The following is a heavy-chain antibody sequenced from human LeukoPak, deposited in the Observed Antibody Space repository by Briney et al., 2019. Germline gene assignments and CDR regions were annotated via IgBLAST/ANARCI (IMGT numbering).Heavy chain of an antibody. CDR1: GFTFSTYS. CDR3: ARVRGGLLDY. V-gene: IGHV3-21*01. J-gene: IGHJ4*02. D-gene: IGHD3-10*01. Sequence: GGSLRLSCAASGFTFSTYSMNWVRQAPGKGLEWVSSISSSSSYIYYADSVKGRFTISRDNAKNSLYLQMNSLRAEDTAVYYCARVRGGLLDYWGQGTLVTVSS. CDR2: ISSSSSYI.